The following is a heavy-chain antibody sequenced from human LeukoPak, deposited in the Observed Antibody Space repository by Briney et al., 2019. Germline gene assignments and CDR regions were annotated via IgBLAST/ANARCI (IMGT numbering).Heavy chain of an antibody. V-gene: IGHV5-51*01. CDR2: IYPGDSDT. D-gene: IGHD2-15*01. CDR1: GYSFTTYW. Sequence: PGESLKISCKGSGYSFTTYWIGWVRQMPGKGLEWIGIIYPGDSDTRYSPSFQGQVTISADKSIGTAYLQWSSLKASDTAMYYCARARYCSGGSCYAEYWGQGTLVTVSS. CDR3: ARARYCSGGSCYAEY. J-gene: IGHJ4*02.